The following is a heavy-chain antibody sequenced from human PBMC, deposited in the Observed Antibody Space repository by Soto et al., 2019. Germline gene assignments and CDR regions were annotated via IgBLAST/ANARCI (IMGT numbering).Heavy chain of an antibody. CDR1: RFTFSSYA. CDR3: AKDSSGYSLPLCYYGMVV. D-gene: IGHD3-22*01. J-gene: IGHJ6*02. V-gene: IGHV3-23*01. CDR2: TSGCGVST. Sequence: GGSIRLSCAACRFTFSSYAMSWVRQAPGKGLAWFSATSGCGVSTYCAESVKVRFVISRDNSKNTLYLQMNMLRAEDTAVSYRAKDSSGYSLPLCYYGMVVWGQGTTVTVSS.